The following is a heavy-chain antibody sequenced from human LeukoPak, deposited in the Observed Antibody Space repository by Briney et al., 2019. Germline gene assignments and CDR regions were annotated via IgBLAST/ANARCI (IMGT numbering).Heavy chain of an antibody. V-gene: IGHV1-2*02. CDR2: ITPSDGA. D-gene: IGHD6-19*01. Sequence: ASVKVSCKSSGYTFTAYAMHWVRQAPGQGLEWMGWITPSDGANYAQKLQGRVTMTRDTSISTAYMELSRLRSDDTAVYYCARDCEHLASGWPGCFDYWGQGTLVTVSS. CDR1: GYTFTAYA. J-gene: IGHJ4*02. CDR3: ARDCEHLASGWPGCFDY.